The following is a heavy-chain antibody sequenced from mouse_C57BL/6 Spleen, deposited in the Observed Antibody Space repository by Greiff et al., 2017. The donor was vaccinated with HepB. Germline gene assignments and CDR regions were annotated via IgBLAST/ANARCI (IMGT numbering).Heavy chain of an antibody. CDR1: GYTFTSYW. Sequence: QVQLQQPGAELVRPGSSVKLSCKASGYTFTSYWMDWVKQRPGQGLEWIGNIYPSDSETHYNQKFKDKATLTVDKSSSTAYMQLSSLTSEDSAVYYCARKLGRGDYFDYWGQGTTLTVSS. V-gene: IGHV1-61*01. CDR3: ARKLGRGDYFDY. J-gene: IGHJ2*01. CDR2: IYPSDSET. D-gene: IGHD4-1*01.